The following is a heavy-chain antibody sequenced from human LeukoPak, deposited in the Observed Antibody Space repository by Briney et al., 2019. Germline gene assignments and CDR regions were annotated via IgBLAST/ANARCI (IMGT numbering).Heavy chain of an antibody. J-gene: IGHJ6*03. CDR2: ISGSGGST. CDR1: GFTFSSYA. CDR3: AKHTSYYYYYMDV. D-gene: IGHD3-3*01. Sequence: GGSLRLSCAASGFTFSSYATSWVRQAPGKGLEWVSTISGSGGSTYYADSVKGQFTISRDNSKNTLYLQMNSLRAADTAVYYCAKHTSYYYYYMDVWGKGTTVTVSS. V-gene: IGHV3-23*01.